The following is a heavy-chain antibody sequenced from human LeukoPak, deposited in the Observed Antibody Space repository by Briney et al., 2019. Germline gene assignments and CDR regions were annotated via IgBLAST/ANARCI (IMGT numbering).Heavy chain of an antibody. CDR2: ICGSGRTI. D-gene: IGHD3-16*02. CDR3: AGLYWGSYRFLDY. J-gene: IGHJ4*02. CDR1: GCTLSSYE. V-gene: IGHV3-48*03. Sequence: PGGSLTLSCAASGCTLSSYEMNGVRQAPAKGREGVSYICGSGRTIFYADSVKGRLTIYRDNAKNSLYLQMNSLRAEDTAVYYCAGLYWGSYRFLDYWGQGTLVTVSS.